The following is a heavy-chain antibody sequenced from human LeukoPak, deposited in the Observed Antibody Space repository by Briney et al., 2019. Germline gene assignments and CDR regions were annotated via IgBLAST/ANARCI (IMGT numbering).Heavy chain of an antibody. CDR2: IIPIFGTA. J-gene: IGHJ4*02. V-gene: IGHV1-69*05. Sequence: SVKVSCKASGGTFSSYAISWVRQAPGQGLEWMGRIIPIFGTANYAQNFQGRVTITTAESTSTAYTELSCRRSEDTAVYYCARPARSCSGGSCHNLYFDYWGQGTLVTVSS. CDR3: ARPARSCSGGSCHNLYFDY. D-gene: IGHD2-15*01. CDR1: GGTFSSYA.